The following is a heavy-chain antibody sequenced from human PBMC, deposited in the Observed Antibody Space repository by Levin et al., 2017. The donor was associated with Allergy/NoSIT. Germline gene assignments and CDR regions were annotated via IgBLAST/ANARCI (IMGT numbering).Heavy chain of an antibody. CDR2: IKQDGSEK. J-gene: IGHJ4*02. CDR1: GFSISMYW. D-gene: IGHD3-10*01. CDR3: ARARRTYYYYYDY. V-gene: IGHV3-7*04. Sequence: PGGSLRLSCEASGFSISMYWMSWVRQAPGKGLEWVANIKQDGSEKYYVDSVRGRITISRDNAKNSLYLQMDSLRADDTAMYYCARARRTYYYYYDYWGQGTLVTVSS.